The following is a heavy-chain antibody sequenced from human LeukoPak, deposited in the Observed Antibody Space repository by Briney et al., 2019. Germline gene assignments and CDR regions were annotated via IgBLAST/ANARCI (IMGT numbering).Heavy chain of an antibody. CDR1: GFTFSSYA. V-gene: IGHV3-30*04. CDR3: ARGAYSSSWLDY. CDR2: ISYDGSNK. J-gene: IGHJ4*02. D-gene: IGHD6-13*01. Sequence: GGSLRLSCAASGFTFSSYAMHWVRQAPGKGLEWVAVISYDGSNKYYADSVKGRFTISRDNSKNTLYLQMNSLRAEDTAVYYCARGAYSSSWLDYWGQGTLVTVSS.